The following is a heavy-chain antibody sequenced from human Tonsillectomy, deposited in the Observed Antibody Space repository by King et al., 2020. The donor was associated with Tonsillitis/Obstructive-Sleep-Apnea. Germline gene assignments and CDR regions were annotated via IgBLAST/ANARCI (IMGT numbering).Heavy chain of an antibody. Sequence: QLQESGPGLVKPSETLSLTCTFSGGSISSSSYYWGWIRQPPGKGLEWIGRIVYMGSTYYNPSLKSRVTISVDTAKNQFSLKLSSVTAADTAVYYCARHRYYYDCSGYSFDYWGQGTLVTVSS. CDR2: IVYMGST. D-gene: IGHD3-22*01. V-gene: IGHV4-39*01. J-gene: IGHJ4*02. CDR3: ARHRYYYDCSGYSFDY. CDR1: GGSISSSSYY.